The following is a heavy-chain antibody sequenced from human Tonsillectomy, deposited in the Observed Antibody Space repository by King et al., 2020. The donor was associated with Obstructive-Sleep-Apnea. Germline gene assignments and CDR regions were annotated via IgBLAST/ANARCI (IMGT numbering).Heavy chain of an antibody. Sequence: VQLVESGGGLVQPGGSLRPSCAAFGFTSSSNYMSWVRQAPGKGLEWVPVINSGGSTYYADPVKGRFTISRHNSKNTLYLQMNSLRAEDTAVYYCASLPVGYSGYDSDYWGQGTLVTVSS. CDR2: INSGGST. CDR3: ASLPVGYSGYDSDY. D-gene: IGHD5-12*01. V-gene: IGHV3-53*04. CDR1: GFTSSSNY. J-gene: IGHJ4*02.